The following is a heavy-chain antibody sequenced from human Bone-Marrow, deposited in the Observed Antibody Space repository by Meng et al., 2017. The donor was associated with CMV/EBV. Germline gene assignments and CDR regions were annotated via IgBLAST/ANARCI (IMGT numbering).Heavy chain of an antibody. D-gene: IGHD2-2*01. CDR2: ISAYNGNT. CDR1: GYTFTSYG. V-gene: IGHV1-18*01. Sequence: ASVKVSCKASGYTFTSYGISWVRQAPGQGLEWMGWISAYNGNTNYAQKLQGRVTMTTDTSTSTAYMELRRLRSDDTAVYYGARDGDIVVVPAAPRPYYYYYGMDVWGQGTTVSVS. J-gene: IGHJ6*02. CDR3: ARDGDIVVVPAAPRPYYYYYGMDV.